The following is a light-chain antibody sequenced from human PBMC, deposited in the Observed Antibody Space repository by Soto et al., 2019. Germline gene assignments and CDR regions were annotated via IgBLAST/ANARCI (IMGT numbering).Light chain of an antibody. CDR2: SNN. CDR3: AAWDDSLNGYV. CDR1: SSNIGSNT. V-gene: IGLV1-44*01. Sequence: QSVLTQPPSASGTPGQRVTISCSGSSSNIGSNTVNWYQQLPGTAPKLLIYSNNQRPSGVPDRFSGSKSGTSASLAISGLQSEDVADYYCAAWDDSLNGYVFGTGTKVNVL. J-gene: IGLJ1*01.